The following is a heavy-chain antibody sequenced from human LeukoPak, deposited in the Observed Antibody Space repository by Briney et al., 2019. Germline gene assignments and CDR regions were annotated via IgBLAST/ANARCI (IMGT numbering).Heavy chain of an antibody. CDR3: GRDQYFKIDY. Sequence: GGSLRLSCAASGFIFSNFVMHWVRQAPGKGLVWVSRIPTDETPTNYADSVQGRFTISRDNAKNTLYLQMNNLRAEDTAVYYCGRDQYFKIDYWGQGTLVTVSS. CDR1: GFIFSNFV. D-gene: IGHD2/OR15-2a*01. V-gene: IGHV3-74*01. J-gene: IGHJ4*02. CDR2: IPTDETPT.